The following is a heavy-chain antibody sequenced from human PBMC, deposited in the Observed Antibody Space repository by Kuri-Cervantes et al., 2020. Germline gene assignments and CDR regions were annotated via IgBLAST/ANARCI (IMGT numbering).Heavy chain of an antibody. CDR1: GGSISSSSYY. J-gene: IGHJ4*02. V-gene: IGHV4-39*07. D-gene: IGHD3-10*01. CDR2: IYYSGST. CDR3: ARNGSYYQDY. Sequence: GSLRLSCTVSGGSISSSSYYWGWIRQPPGKGLEWIGSIYYSGSTYYNPSLKSRVTISVDTSKNQFSLKVNSVTAADTAVYYCARNGSYYQDYWGQGTLVTVSS.